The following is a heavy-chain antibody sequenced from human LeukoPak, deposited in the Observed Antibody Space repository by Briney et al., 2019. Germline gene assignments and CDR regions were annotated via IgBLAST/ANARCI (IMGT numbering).Heavy chain of an antibody. J-gene: IGHJ4*02. CDR3: AKGQYYHDSSGYFAY. Sequence: GGSLRLSCAASGFTFNNYAMSWVRQAPGKGREWVSVISGGGESTHNADSVKGRFTVSRDNSANTLYLQMSRLRAEDTAVYYCAKGQYYHDSSGYFAYWGQGTLVTVSS. V-gene: IGHV3-23*01. D-gene: IGHD3-22*01. CDR1: GFTFNNYA. CDR2: ISGGGEST.